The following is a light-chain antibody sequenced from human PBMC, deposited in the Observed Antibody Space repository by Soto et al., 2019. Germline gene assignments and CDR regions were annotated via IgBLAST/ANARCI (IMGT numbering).Light chain of an antibody. CDR3: QQYNEYSTWT. CDR2: DAS. J-gene: IGKJ1*01. CDR1: QGIGDT. Sequence: EVVMTQSPATLSLSPGEGVTLSCRASQGIGDTLAWYQQKPGQAPRLLIYDASNRATGIPARFSGSGFGTEFTLTISSLQPDDFATYYCQQYNEYSTWTFGQGTKVDIK. V-gene: IGKV3D-15*01.